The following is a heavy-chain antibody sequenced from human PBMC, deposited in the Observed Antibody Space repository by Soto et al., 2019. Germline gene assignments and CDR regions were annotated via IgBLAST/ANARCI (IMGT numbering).Heavy chain of an antibody. D-gene: IGHD2-21*02. J-gene: IGHJ4*02. CDR3: ARAPHAYCGGDCWFDY. CDR1: GGSISSGGYS. V-gene: IGHV4-30-2*01. Sequence: SETLSLTCAVSGGSISSGGYSWSWIRQPPGNGLEWIGYIYHSGSTYYNPSLKSRVTISVDRSKNQFSLKLSSVTAADTAVYYCARAPHAYCGGDCWFDYWGQGTLVTVS. CDR2: IYHSGST.